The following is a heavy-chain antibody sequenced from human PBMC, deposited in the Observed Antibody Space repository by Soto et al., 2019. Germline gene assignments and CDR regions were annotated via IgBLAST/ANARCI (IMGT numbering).Heavy chain of an antibody. CDR3: AADRLYYDSSGYFRHYYYYYGMDV. J-gene: IGHJ6*02. CDR1: GFTFTSSA. V-gene: IGHV1-58*02. CDR2: IVVGSGNT. Sequence: ASVKVSCKASGFTFTSSAMQWVRQARGQRLEWIGWIVVGSGNTNYAQKFQERVTITRDMSTSTAYMELSSLRSEDTAVYYCAADRLYYDSSGYFRHYYYYYGMDVWGQGTTVTVS. D-gene: IGHD3-22*01.